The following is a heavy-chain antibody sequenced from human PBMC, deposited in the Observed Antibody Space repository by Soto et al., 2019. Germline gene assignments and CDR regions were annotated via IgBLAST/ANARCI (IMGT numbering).Heavy chain of an antibody. CDR2: ISSSSSYI. Sequence: GGSLRLSCAASGFTFSSYSMNWVRQAPGKGLEWVSSISSSSSYIYYADSVKGRFTISRDKAKNSMYLQMNSLRAEDTAVYYCARDEYCSGGSCYLKAVADHVVYFDYWGQGTLVTVSS. CDR3: ARDEYCSGGSCYLKAVADHVVYFDY. CDR1: GFTFSSYS. D-gene: IGHD2-15*01. V-gene: IGHV3-21*01. J-gene: IGHJ4*02.